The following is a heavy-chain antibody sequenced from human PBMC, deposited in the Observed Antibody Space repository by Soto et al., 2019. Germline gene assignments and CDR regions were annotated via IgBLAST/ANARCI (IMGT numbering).Heavy chain of an antibody. Sequence: EVQLVESGGGLVQPGGALKLSCAASGFTFSGSAMHWVRQASGKGLEWVVRIRSKANSYATAYAASVKGRFTISRDDSKNTAYLQMNSLKTEDTAVYYCTRNIVGAPKCGMDVWGQGTTVTVSS. D-gene: IGHD1-26*01. CDR2: IRSKANSYAT. J-gene: IGHJ6*02. V-gene: IGHV3-73*02. CDR3: TRNIVGAPKCGMDV. CDR1: GFTFSGSA.